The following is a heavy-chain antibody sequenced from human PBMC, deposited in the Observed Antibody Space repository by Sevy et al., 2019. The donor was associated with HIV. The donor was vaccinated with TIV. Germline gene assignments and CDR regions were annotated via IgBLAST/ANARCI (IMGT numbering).Heavy chain of an antibody. D-gene: IGHD3-3*02. CDR1: EFTFSSHD. Sequence: GGSLRLSCTASEFTFSSHDVAWVRQAPGKGLEWVSAISGSGENTHYADSVKGRFTISRDNFKNTLYLQMNSLRAEDTALYYCARDGRGISAFDIWGQGTMVTVSS. CDR2: ISGSGENT. V-gene: IGHV3-23*01. J-gene: IGHJ3*02. CDR3: ARDGRGISAFDI.